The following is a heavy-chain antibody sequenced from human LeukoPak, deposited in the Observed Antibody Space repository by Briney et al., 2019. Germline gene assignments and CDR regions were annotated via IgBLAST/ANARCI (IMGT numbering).Heavy chain of an antibody. Sequence: SETLSLTCTVSGGSINSNNFYWGWIRQPPGKGLEWIGSIYYSGSTHYNPSLKSRVTISVDTSKNQFSLKLSSVTAADTAVYYCARGFWSGHKNWFDPWGQGTLVTVSS. CDR1: GGSINSNNFY. CDR3: ARGFWSGHKNWFDP. CDR2: IYYSGST. V-gene: IGHV4-39*07. D-gene: IGHD3-3*01. J-gene: IGHJ5*02.